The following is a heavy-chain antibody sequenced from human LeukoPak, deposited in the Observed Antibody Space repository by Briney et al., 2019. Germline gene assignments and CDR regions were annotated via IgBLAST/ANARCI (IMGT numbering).Heavy chain of an antibody. CDR2: VSFSSTYI. J-gene: IGHJ4*02. D-gene: IGHD5-24*01. V-gene: IGHV3-21*01. CDR3: ARQRLGYYLDS. CDR1: GFRFTNYT. Sequence: GGSLRLSCAASGFRFTNYTMNWVRQAPGKGLEWVSSVSFSSTYIYYADSVKGRFTVSRDNAKNSLYLQMNSLGDGDTAVYYCARQRLGYYLDSWGQGTLVTVSS.